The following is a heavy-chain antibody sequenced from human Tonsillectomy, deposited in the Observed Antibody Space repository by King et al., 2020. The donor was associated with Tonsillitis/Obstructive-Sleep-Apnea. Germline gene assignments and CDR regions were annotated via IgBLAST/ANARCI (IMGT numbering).Heavy chain of an antibody. CDR2: INTNTGNP. D-gene: IGHD5-12*01. CDR1: GYTITSYA. J-gene: IGHJ4*02. V-gene: IGHV7-4-1*02. CDR3: ARDSNGGYDGYDLDF. Sequence: VQLVESGSELKKPGASVKVSCKASGYTITSYALNWVRQAPGQGLEWMGWINTNTGNPTYFRDFIGRFVFSWYTSVSTAYLQISSLEAEDTAVYYCARDSNGGYDGYDLDFWGQGTLVTVSS.